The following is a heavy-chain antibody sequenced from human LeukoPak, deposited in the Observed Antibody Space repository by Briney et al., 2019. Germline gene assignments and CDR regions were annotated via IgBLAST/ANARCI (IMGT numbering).Heavy chain of an antibody. CDR3: ARDLAVAGY. Sequence: PGGSLRLSCAASGFTFSNYAMNWVRQAPGKGLEWVSVISGSGGKTYYADSVKGRFTISRDNAKNSLYLQMNSLRAEDTAVYYCARDLAVAGYWGQGTLVTVSS. D-gene: IGHD6-19*01. CDR2: ISGSGGKT. J-gene: IGHJ4*02. V-gene: IGHV3-23*01. CDR1: GFTFSNYA.